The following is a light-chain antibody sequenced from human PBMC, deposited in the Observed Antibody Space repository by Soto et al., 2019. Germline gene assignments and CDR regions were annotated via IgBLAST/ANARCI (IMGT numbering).Light chain of an antibody. CDR3: CANELSDPCYVV. CDR2: EGS. CDR1: SSDVGSYNI. V-gene: IGLV2-23*01. J-gene: IGLJ2*01. Sequence: QSALTQRASVSGSPGQSITISCTGTSSDVGSYNIVSWYQQHPGKAPKLIIYEGSKRPSGISNRFSGSKSGNTASLTISGLQAEDEADDYCCANELSDPCYVVFGGGTKLTVL.